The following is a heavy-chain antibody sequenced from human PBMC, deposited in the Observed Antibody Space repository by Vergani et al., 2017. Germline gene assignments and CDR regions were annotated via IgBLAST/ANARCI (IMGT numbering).Heavy chain of an antibody. CDR2: INHSGST. CDR1: GGSFSGYY. CDR3: AREGSYYYYYMDV. V-gene: IGHV4-34*01. Sequence: QVQLQQWGAGLLKPSEPLSLTCAVYGGSFSGYYWSWIRQPPGKGLEWIGEINHSGSTNYNPSLKSRVTISVDTSKNQFSLKLSSVTAADTAVYYCAREGSYYYYYMDVWGKGTTVTVSS. J-gene: IGHJ6*03.